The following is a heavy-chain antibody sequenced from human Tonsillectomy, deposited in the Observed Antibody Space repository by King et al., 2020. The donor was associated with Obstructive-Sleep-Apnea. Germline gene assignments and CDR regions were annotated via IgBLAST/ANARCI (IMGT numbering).Heavy chain of an antibody. CDR1: GGSIRSSNYY. Sequence: LQLQESGPGLVKPLEILSLTCTVSGGSIRSSNYYWGGVRQPPGKGLWGIGRIDYSGSNHHNPSLRRQVSISLDTSKNQFSLRLSSVTAADTAGYYCARDYDFWSGYYTNWFDPWGQGTLVTVSS. CDR3: ARDYDFWSGYYTNWFDP. CDR2: IDYSGSN. D-gene: IGHD3-3*01. V-gene: IGHV4-39*07. J-gene: IGHJ5*02.